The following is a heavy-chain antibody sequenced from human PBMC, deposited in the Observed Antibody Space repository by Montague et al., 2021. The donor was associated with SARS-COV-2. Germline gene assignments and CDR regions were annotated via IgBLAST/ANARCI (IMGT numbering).Heavy chain of an antibody. D-gene: IGHD3-10*01. CDR3: ASSDYYGSGTYVYNYYMDV. Sequence: SETLSLTCTVSGGSVSSSPYYWGWIRQPPGRGLEWVGSISYSGRTYFSPSLKSRLTISVDSSENQFSLRLSSVTAADTAVYYCASSDYYGSGTYVYNYYMDVWGKGTTVTVPS. CDR2: ISYSGRT. CDR1: GGSVSSSPYY. J-gene: IGHJ6*03. V-gene: IGHV4-39*01.